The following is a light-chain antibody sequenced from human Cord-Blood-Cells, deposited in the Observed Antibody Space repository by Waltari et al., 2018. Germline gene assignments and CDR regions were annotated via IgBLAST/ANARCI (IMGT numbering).Light chain of an antibody. J-gene: IGKJ1*01. CDR2: GAS. Sequence: EIVMTQSPATLSVSPGERATLSCRASQSVSSNLAWYQQKSGQAPRLLIYGASTKATGIPARFSGCGSGTEFTFTISSLQSEDFAVYYCQQYNNWPPWTFGQGTKVEIK. V-gene: IGKV3-15*01. CDR1: QSVSSN. CDR3: QQYNNWPPWT.